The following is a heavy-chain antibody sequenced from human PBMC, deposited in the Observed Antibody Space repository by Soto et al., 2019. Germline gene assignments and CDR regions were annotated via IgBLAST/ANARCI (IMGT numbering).Heavy chain of an antibody. V-gene: IGHV1-46*01. D-gene: IGHD4-17*01. CDR3: ARGSGLADYDY. Sequence: QVQLVQSGAEVEKPGTSVKVSCKASGYTFTSHYMHWVRQAPGQGLEWMGIINPSGGSTTYAQKFQGRVTMTRDTSTSTVYMELSSLRSEDTAVYYCARGSGLADYDYWGQGTLVTVSS. CDR2: INPSGGST. J-gene: IGHJ4*02. CDR1: GYTFTSHY.